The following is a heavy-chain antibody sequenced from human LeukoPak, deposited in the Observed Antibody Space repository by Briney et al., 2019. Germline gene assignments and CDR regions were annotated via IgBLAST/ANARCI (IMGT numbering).Heavy chain of an antibody. CDR1: GYTFTGYY. Sequence: ASVKVSCKASGYTFTGYYMHWVRQAPGQGLEWMGRINPNSGGTNYAQKFQGRVTMTRDTSISTAYMELSRLRSDDTAVYYCASRGKSPYYDFWSGGPSDYWGQGTLVTVSS. V-gene: IGHV1-2*06. J-gene: IGHJ4*02. D-gene: IGHD3-3*01. CDR2: INPNSGGT. CDR3: ASRGKSPYYDFWSGGPSDY.